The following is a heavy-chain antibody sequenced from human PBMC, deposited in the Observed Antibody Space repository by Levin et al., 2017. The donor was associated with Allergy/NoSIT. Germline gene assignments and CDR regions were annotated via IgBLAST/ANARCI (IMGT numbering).Heavy chain of an antibody. Sequence: GGSLRLSCAASGFTFSSYGMHWVRQAPGKGLEWVAVISYDGSNKYYADSVKGRFTISRDNSKNTLYLQMNSLRAEDTAVYYCAKDPGRRGQQYDYWGQGTLVTVSS. CDR1: GFTFSSYG. J-gene: IGHJ4*02. D-gene: IGHD6-13*01. CDR2: ISYDGSNK. CDR3: AKDPGRRGQQYDY. V-gene: IGHV3-30*18.